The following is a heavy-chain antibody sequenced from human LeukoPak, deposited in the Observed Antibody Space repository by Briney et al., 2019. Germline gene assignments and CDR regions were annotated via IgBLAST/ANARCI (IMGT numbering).Heavy chain of an antibody. Sequence: GGSLRLSCAASGFTFSSYSMNWVRQAPGKGLEWVSAISGSGGSTYYADSVKGRFTISRDNSKNTLYLQMNSLRAEDTAVYYCAKDPYYYGSRPYYFDYWGQGTLVTVSS. CDR1: GFTFSSYS. CDR2: ISGSGGST. D-gene: IGHD3-10*01. CDR3: AKDPYYYGSRPYYFDY. V-gene: IGHV3-23*01. J-gene: IGHJ4*02.